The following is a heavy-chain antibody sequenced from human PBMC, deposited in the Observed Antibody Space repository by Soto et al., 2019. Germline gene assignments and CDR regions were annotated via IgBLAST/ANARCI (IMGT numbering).Heavy chain of an antibody. CDR3: ARGRTVKAADASTSGGRYYYYGMDV. V-gene: IGHV4-34*01. J-gene: IGHJ6*02. Sequence: PSVTLSLSCGVDGGSCSGYYCSWIRQPPGKGLEWIGEINHSGSTNYNPSLKSRVTISVDTSKNQFSLKLSSVTAADTAVYYCARGRTVKAADASTSGGRYYYYGMDVWGQGTTVTVSS. CDR2: INHSGST. D-gene: IGHD6-13*01. CDR1: GGSCSGYY.